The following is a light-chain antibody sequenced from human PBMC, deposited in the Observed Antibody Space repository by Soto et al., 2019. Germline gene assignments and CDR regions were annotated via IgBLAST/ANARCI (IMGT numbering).Light chain of an antibody. V-gene: IGKV3-15*01. J-gene: IGKJ1*01. Sequence: EIVMTQSPATLSVSPGERATLSCRASQSVGSNLAWYQQRPGQAPRLLIYGASTRATGVPARFSGSGSGTEFTLTISSLQSEDFGIYFCQQYNNWPPDRTFGQGTKVAIK. CDR2: GAS. CDR3: QQYNNWPPDRT. CDR1: QSVGSN.